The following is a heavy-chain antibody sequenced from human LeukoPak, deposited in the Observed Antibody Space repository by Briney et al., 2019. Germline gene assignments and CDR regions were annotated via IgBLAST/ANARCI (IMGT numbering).Heavy chain of an antibody. D-gene: IGHD6-13*01. Sequence: GGSQRLSCAASGLTFNSYAMSWVRQAPGKGLEWVSAISGSGGDTYYADSVKGRFTISRDNPKNTLYLQMNSLRAEDTAVYYCAKAGSSWYLDYWGQGTLVTVSS. J-gene: IGHJ4*02. V-gene: IGHV3-23*01. CDR1: GLTFNSYA. CDR3: AKAGSSWYLDY. CDR2: ISGSGGDT.